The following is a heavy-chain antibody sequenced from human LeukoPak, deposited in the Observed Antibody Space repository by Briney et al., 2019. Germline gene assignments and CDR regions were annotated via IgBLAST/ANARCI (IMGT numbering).Heavy chain of an antibody. CDR3: ASEGVVPRTVNWFDP. V-gene: IGHV3-48*01. J-gene: IGHJ5*02. Sequence: GGSLRLSCAASGFTFSSYSMNWVRQAPGKGLEWVSYISSSSSTIYYADSVKGRFTISRDNAKNSLYLQMNSLRAEDTAVYYCASEGVVPRTVNWFDPWGQGTLVTVSS. D-gene: IGHD3-3*01. CDR1: GFTFSSYS. CDR2: ISSSSSTI.